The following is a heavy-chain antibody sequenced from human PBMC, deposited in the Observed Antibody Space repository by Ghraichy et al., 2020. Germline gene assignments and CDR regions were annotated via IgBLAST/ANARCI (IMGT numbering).Heavy chain of an antibody. Sequence: GGSLRLSCAASGFTFSGYWMHWVRQAPGKGLMWVSRINSNGSSATYADSVKGRFTVSRDNAKNTLYLQMNSLRAEDTAVYYCARDLLYCSGSTCYSDSWRWFDPWGQGTLVPVSS. V-gene: IGHV3-74*01. J-gene: IGHJ5*02. CDR1: GFTFSGYW. D-gene: IGHD2-15*01. CDR2: INSNGSSA. CDR3: ARDLLYCSGSTCYSDSWRWFDP.